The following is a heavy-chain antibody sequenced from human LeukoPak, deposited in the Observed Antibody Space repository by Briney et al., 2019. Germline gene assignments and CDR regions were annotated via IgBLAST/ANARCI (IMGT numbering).Heavy chain of an antibody. CDR2: INHSGST. V-gene: IGHV4-34*01. J-gene: IGHJ5*02. CDR3: ARDGSGSYRRYWFDP. D-gene: IGHD3-10*01. Sequence: PSETLSLTCAVYGGSFSGYYWSWIRQPPGKGLEWIGEINHSGSTNYNPSLKSRVTISVDTSKNQFSLKLSSVTAADTAVYYCARDGSGSYRRYWFDPWGQGTLVTVSS. CDR1: GGSFSGYY.